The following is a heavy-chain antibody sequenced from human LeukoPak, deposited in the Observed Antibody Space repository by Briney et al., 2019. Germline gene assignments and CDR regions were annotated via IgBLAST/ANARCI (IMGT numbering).Heavy chain of an antibody. Sequence: GRSLRLSCAASGFTFSSYAIHWVRQAPGKGLEWVAVVSYDGNNTYYANSVKGRFTISRDNSKSTLYLQMNSLRAEDTAVYYCATPHRDIVVVPAGAFDIWGQGTMVTVSS. CDR2: VSYDGNNT. D-gene: IGHD2-2*01. V-gene: IGHV3-30-3*01. CDR3: ATPHRDIVVVPAGAFDI. J-gene: IGHJ3*02. CDR1: GFTFSSYA.